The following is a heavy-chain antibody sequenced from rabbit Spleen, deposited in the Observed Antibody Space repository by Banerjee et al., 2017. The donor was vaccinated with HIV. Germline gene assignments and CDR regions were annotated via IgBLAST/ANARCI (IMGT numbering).Heavy chain of an antibody. J-gene: IGHJ4*01. CDR3: ARGGGL. Sequence: QSLEESGGGLVQPEGSLTLTCTASGFSFNSGYDMCWVRQAPGKGLEWIACIYAGSSGNTYSATWAKGRFTISKASSTTVTLQMTTLTAADTATYFCARGGGLWGPGTLVTVS. V-gene: IGHV1S40*01. CDR1: GFSFNSGYD. CDR2: IYAGSSGNT.